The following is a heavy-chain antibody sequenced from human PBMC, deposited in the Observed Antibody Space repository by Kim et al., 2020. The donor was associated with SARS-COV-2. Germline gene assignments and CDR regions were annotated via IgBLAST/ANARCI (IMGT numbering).Heavy chain of an antibody. V-gene: IGHV3-30*18. CDR2: ISYDGSNK. D-gene: IGHD6-19*01. Sequence: GGSLRLSCAASGFTFSSYGMHWVRQAPGKGLEWVAVISYDGSNKYYADSVKGRFTISRDNSKNTLYLQMNSLRAEDTAVYYCAKASGWHPDYWGQGTLVTVSS. J-gene: IGHJ4*02. CDR1: GFTFSSYG. CDR3: AKASGWHPDY.